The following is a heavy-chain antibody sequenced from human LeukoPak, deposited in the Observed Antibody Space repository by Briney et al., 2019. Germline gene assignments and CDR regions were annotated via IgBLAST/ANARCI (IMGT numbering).Heavy chain of an antibody. V-gene: IGHV3-53*01. D-gene: IGHD4-23*01. Sequence: QTGGSLRLSCTVSGFTVSSNSMSWVRQAPGKGLEWVSFIYSGTIHYSDSVKGRFTISRDNSKNTLYLQMNSLRAEDTAVYYCARDNSVEDTAWWFDPWGQGTLVTVSS. J-gene: IGHJ5*02. CDR2: IYSGTI. CDR3: ARDNSVEDTAWWFDP. CDR1: GFTVSSNS.